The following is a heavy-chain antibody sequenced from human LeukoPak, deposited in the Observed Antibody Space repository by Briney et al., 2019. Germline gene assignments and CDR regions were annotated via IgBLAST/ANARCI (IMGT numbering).Heavy chain of an antibody. V-gene: IGHV1-46*01. J-gene: IGHJ4*02. D-gene: IGHD5-18*01. CDR1: GYTFTSYY. CDR3: ARRGSQLNFDY. Sequence: ASVKVSCKASGYTFTSYYMHWVRQAPGQGLEWMGIINPNGGSTSYAQKSQGRVTMTRDTSTSTVYMDLSSLRSEDTAVYYCARRGSQLNFDYWGQGTLVIVSS. CDR2: INPNGGST.